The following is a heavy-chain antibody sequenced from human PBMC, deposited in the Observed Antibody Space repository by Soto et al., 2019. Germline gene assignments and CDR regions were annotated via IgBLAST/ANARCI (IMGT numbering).Heavy chain of an antibody. D-gene: IGHD4-17*01. CDR1: GFTFSSYG. CDR2: ISYDGSNK. V-gene: IGHV3-30*18. J-gene: IGHJ4*02. CDR3: AKDGSVTTGNFDY. Sequence: PGGSLRLSCAASGFTFSSYGMHWVRQAPGKGLEWVAVISYDGSNKYYADSVKGRFTISRDNSKNTLYLQMNSLRAEDTAVYYCAKDGSVTTGNFDYWGQGTLVTVSS.